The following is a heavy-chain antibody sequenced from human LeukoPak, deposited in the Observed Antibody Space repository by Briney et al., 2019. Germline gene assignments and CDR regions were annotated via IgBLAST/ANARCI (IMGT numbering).Heavy chain of an antibody. CDR1: GFIFSSYE. J-gene: IGHJ2*01. CDR3: ARATTGYAAVWYFDL. V-gene: IGHV3-48*03. CDR2: ISGSGRTI. D-gene: IGHD3-9*01. Sequence: GGSLRLSCAASGFIFSSYEMVCVRQAPGKALVWVSYISGSGRTIKYADSVKGRFTVSRDNAKNSLYLQMNSLRAEDTAIYYCARATTGYAAVWYFDLWGRGTLVTVSS.